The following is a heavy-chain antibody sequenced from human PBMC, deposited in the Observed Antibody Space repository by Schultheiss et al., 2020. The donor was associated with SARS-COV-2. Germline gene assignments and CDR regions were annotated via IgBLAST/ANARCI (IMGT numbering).Heavy chain of an antibody. J-gene: IGHJ4*02. D-gene: IGHD6-19*01. CDR3: ARGPRSSGGYYFDY. CDR1: GGTFSSYA. Sequence: ASVKVSCKASGGTFSSYAISWVRQAPGQGLEWMGRINPNSGGTNYAQKFQGRVTMTRDTSISTAYMELSSLRTEDTAVYYCARGPRSSGGYYFDYWGQGTLVTVSS. CDR2: INPNSGGT. V-gene: IGHV1-2*06.